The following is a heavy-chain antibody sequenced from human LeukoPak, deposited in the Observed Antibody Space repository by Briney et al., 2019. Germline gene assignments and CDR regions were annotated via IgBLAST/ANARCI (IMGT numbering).Heavy chain of an antibody. D-gene: IGHD6-13*01. V-gene: IGHV4-61*02. CDR1: GGSISSGSYY. Sequence: SETLSLTCTVSGGSISSGSYYWSWIRQPAGKGLEWIGRIYTSGSTNYNPSLKSRVPISVDTSKNQFSLKLRSVTAADTAVYYCARSYSSSWYDYWGQGTLVTVSS. CDR3: ARSYSSSWYDY. CDR2: IYTSGST. J-gene: IGHJ4*02.